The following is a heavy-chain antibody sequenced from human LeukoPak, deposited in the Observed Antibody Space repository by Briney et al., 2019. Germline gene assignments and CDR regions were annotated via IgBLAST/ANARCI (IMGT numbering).Heavy chain of an antibody. Sequence: GGSLRLSCAASGFTFSSYWMSWVRQAPGKGLEWVANIKQDGSEKYYVDSVKGRFTISRDNAKNSLYLQMNSLRAEDTAVYYCASSMGRGYSSSSAYFDYWGQGTLVTVFS. CDR2: IKQDGSEK. CDR3: ASSMGRGYSSSSAYFDY. CDR1: GFTFSSYW. D-gene: IGHD6-13*01. V-gene: IGHV3-7*01. J-gene: IGHJ4*02.